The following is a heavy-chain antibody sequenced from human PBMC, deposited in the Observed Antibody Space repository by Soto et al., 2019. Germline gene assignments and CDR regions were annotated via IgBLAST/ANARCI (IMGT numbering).Heavy chain of an antibody. J-gene: IGHJ4*02. CDR2: INAGNGNT. D-gene: IGHD6-19*01. Sequence: GASVKVCCKASGYTFTGYAMQWVRQAPGQRLEWMGWINAGNGNTKYSQKFQGRVTITRDTSASTAYMELSSLRSEDTAVYYCARAVAVPADFDYWGQGTLVTVSS. CDR1: GYTFTGYA. V-gene: IGHV1-3*01. CDR3: ARAVAVPADFDY.